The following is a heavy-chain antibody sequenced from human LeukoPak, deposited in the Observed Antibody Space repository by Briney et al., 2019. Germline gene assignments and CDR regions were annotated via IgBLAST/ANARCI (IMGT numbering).Heavy chain of an antibody. J-gene: IGHJ4*02. V-gene: IGHV3-66*01. CDR3: ARGQDSSGYYYFFDY. Sequence: GGSLRLSCAASGITVSSNYMSWVRQAPGKALEWVSAIYSDGDTYYADSVKGRFTISRDNSKNTLFLQMNSLRAEDTAVYYCARGQDSSGYYYFFDYWGQGTLVTVSS. D-gene: IGHD3-22*01. CDR2: IYSDGDT. CDR1: GITVSSNY.